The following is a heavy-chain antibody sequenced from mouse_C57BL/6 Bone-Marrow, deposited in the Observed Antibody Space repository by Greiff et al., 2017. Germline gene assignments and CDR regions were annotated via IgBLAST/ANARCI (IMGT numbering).Heavy chain of an antibody. CDR1: GFSLTSYG. Sequence: QVQLKESGPGLVAPSQSLSITCTVSGFSLTSYGVSWVRQPPGKGLEWLGVLWGDGSTHYHSALISRLSISKDNSKSQVFLKLNSLQTDDTATYDCAKPKGGVYYGKGVYAMDYWGQGTSVTGSS. CDR2: LWGDGST. D-gene: IGHD2-1*01. CDR3: AKPKGGVYYGKGVYAMDY. J-gene: IGHJ4*01. V-gene: IGHV2-3*01.